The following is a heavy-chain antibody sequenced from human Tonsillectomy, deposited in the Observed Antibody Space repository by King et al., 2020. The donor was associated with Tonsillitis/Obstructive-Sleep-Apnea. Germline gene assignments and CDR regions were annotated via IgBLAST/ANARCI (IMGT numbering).Heavy chain of an antibody. Sequence: QLVQSGAEVKKPGSSVKVSCKASGGTFSSYAISWVRQAPGQGLEWMGGIIPIFGTANYAQKFQGRVTITVDISTSTAYMELSSLRSEDTAVYYCARERGPLRITNSHQGYYYYLDVWGIGTTVTVSS. J-gene: IGHJ6*03. D-gene: IGHD3-16*01. CDR3: ARERGPLRITNSHQGYYYYLDV. V-gene: IGHV1-69*14. CDR1: GGTFSSYA. CDR2: IIPIFGTA.